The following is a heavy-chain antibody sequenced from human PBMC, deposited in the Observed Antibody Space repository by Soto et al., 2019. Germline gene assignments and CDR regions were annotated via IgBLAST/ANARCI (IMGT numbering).Heavy chain of an antibody. D-gene: IGHD6-6*01. CDR2: INHSGST. CDR3: ARGPVYRCSSGWFDP. J-gene: IGHJ5*02. CDR1: GGSFSGYY. V-gene: IGHV4-34*01. Sequence: VQLQQWGAGLLKPSETLSLTCAVYGGSFSGYYWSWIRPPPGKGLAWIGGINHSGSTNYNPSLTSRVTTAVDTTKNQCALKRSSGTAADTAVYCGARGPVYRCSSGWFDPWGQGTLVTVSS.